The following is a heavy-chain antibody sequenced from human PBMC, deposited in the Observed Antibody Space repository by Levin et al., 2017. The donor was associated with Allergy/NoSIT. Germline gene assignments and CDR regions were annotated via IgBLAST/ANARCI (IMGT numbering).Heavy chain of an antibody. V-gene: IGHV3-23*01. D-gene: IGHD4-23*01. J-gene: IGHJ4*02. CDR1: GFTFSSYA. CDR2: ISGSGGST. Sequence: GGSLRLSCAASGFTFSSYAMTWVRQAPGKGLEWVSAISGSGGSTYYADSVKGRFTVSRDNSKNTLFLQMNSLRAEDTAVYYCAIDRDYGGSSGVFDYWGQGTLVTVSS. CDR3: AIDRDYGGSSGVFDY.